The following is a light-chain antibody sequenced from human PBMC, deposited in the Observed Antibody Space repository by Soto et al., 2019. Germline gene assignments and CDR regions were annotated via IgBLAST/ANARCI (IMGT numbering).Light chain of an antibody. J-gene: IGKJ1*01. V-gene: IGKV3-20*01. CDR1: ETVAGSY. CDR3: QLYGTSPKT. Sequence: EIVLTQSPGTLSLSTGERAALSCRASETVAGSYLAWYQQKPGQAPRLLIHGASTRATGIADRFSGSGSGTDFTLTISRLEPEDFAVYYCQLYGTSPKTFGQGTKVDI. CDR2: GAS.